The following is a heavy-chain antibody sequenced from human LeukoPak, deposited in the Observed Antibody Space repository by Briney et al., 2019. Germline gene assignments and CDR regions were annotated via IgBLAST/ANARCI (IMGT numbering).Heavy chain of an antibody. CDR3: AGSYYYDSSGYPQVIDY. CDR2: IYHSGST. CDR1: GYSISSGYY. V-gene: IGHV4-38-2*01. J-gene: IGHJ4*02. Sequence: PSETLSLTCAVSGYSISSGYYGGWIRQPPGKGLEWIGSIYHSGSTYYNPSLKSRVTISVDTSKNQFSLKLSSVTAADTAVYYCAGSYYYDSSGYPQVIDYWGQGTLVTVSS. D-gene: IGHD3-22*01.